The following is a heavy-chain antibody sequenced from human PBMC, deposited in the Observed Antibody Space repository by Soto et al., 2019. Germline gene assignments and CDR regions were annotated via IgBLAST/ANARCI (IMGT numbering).Heavy chain of an antibody. D-gene: IGHD6-6*01. CDR2: ISSSSFSI. V-gene: IGHV3-21*01. Sequence: GGSLRLSGSASGFTFSSYSMNWVRQAPGKGLEWVSSISSSSFSINYADSVKGRFSISRDNAQNSLHLQMNNLRAEDTAVYYCARNESSNIYGMDVWGQGTTVTVSS. J-gene: IGHJ6*02. CDR1: GFTFSSYS. CDR3: ARNESSNIYGMDV.